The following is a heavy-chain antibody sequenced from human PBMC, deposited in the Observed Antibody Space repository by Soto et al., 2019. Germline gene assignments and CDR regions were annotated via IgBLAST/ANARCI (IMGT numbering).Heavy chain of an antibody. CDR3: AKDRGGYCSNGVCFYDAFDL. CDR1: GFTFSSYT. J-gene: IGHJ3*01. D-gene: IGHD2-8*01. V-gene: IGHV3-21*04. CDR2: ISSSGTYT. Sequence: RGSLRLSCAASGFTFSSYTMNWVRQATGKGLEWVSFISSSGTYTYYADSLKGRFTISRDNAKDSLYLQMDTLRAEDTAVYYCAKDRGGYCSNGVCFYDAFDLWGQGTMVTVSS.